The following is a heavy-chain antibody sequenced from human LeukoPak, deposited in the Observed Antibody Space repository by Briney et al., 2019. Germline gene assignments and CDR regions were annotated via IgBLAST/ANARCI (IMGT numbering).Heavy chain of an antibody. CDR1: GGSISGYY. CDR3: AREGYSSSWRLFDY. V-gene: IGHV4-4*07. Sequence: KPSETLSLTCTVSGGSISGYYWSWIRQPAGKGLEWIGRIYTSGSTNYNPSLKSRVTISVDTSKNQFSLKLSSVTAADTAVYYCAREGYSSSWRLFDYWGQGTLVTVSS. J-gene: IGHJ4*02. CDR2: IYTSGST. D-gene: IGHD6-13*01.